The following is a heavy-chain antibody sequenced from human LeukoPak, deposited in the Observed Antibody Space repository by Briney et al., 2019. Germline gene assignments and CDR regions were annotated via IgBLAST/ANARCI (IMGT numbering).Heavy chain of an antibody. D-gene: IGHD4-11*01. Sequence: PGGSLRLSCVASGFTFNIYVMSWVRQAPGKGLEWVSGISGSGSTYYADSVKGRFTISRDNSKNTLYLQMNSLRAEDTAVYYCVEGDDYSDFDYWGQGTLVTVSS. CDR1: GFTFNIYV. J-gene: IGHJ4*02. CDR2: ISGSGST. CDR3: VEGDDYSDFDY. V-gene: IGHV3-23*01.